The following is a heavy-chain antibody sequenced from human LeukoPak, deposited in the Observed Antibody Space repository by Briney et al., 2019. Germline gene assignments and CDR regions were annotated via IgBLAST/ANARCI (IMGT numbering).Heavy chain of an antibody. Sequence: PGGSLRLSCAASRFIFSTYSMSWVRQAPGKGPEWVSSISDGGTNTYYADSVKGRFTISRDNSKNTLSLQMNNLRDEDTAVYYCAKDAAAVTGRRAGFDYWGQGTLATVSS. V-gene: IGHV3-23*01. CDR1: RFIFSTYS. D-gene: IGHD6-19*01. CDR2: ISDGGTNT. J-gene: IGHJ4*02. CDR3: AKDAAAVTGRRAGFDY.